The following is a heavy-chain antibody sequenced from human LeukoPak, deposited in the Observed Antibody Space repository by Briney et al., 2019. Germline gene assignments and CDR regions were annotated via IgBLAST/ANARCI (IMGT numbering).Heavy chain of an antibody. CDR2: ISAYSGNT. V-gene: IGHV1-18*01. D-gene: IGHD5-18*01. Sequence: ASVKVSCKASGYNFISYDINWVRQAPGQGLEWMGWISAYSGNTHYAQKLQGRVTMTTDTSTNTAYMELRSLRSDDTAVYYCAREKSRYKYGYNYWGQGTLVTVAS. CDR3: AREKSRYKYGYNY. J-gene: IGHJ4*02. CDR1: GYNFISYD.